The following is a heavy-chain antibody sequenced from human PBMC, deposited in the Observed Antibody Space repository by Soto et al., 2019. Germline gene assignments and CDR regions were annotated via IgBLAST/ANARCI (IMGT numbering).Heavy chain of an antibody. CDR3: ARWRSTGLDY. D-gene: IGHD4-17*01. CDR1: GGSISSYY. V-gene: IGHV4-59*01. J-gene: IGHJ4*02. CDR2: IYYSGST. Sequence: PSETLSLTCTVSGGSISSYYWSWIRQPPGKGLEWIGYIYYSGSTNYNPSLKSRVTTSVDTSKNQFSLKLSSVTAADTAVYYCARWRSTGLDYWGQGTLVTVSS.